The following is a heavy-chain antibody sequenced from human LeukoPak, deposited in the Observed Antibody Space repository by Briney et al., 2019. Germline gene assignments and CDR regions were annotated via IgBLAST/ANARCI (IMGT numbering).Heavy chain of an antibody. Sequence: PGGSLRLSCAASGFTFSSYAMHWVRQAPGKGLEWVAVISYDGSNKYYVDSVKGRFTISRDNSKNTLYLQMNSLRAEDTAVYYCARALYCGGDCYESDAFDIWGQGTMVTVSS. D-gene: IGHD2-21*02. CDR2: ISYDGSNK. CDR1: GFTFSSYA. V-gene: IGHV3-30*04. CDR3: ARALYCGGDCYESDAFDI. J-gene: IGHJ3*02.